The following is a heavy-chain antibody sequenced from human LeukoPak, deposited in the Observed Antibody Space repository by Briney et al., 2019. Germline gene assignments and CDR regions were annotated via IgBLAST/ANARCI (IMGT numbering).Heavy chain of an antibody. Sequence: GGSLRLSCAASGFTFSSYAMSWVRQAPGKGLEWVSAISGSGGSTYYADSVKGRFTISRDNSKNTLYLQMNSLRAEDTAVYYCAKRYSGTSGLYNFDYWGQGTLVTVSS. CDR3: AKRYSGTSGLYNFDY. CDR1: GFTFSSYA. CDR2: ISGSGGST. D-gene: IGHD1-26*01. V-gene: IGHV3-23*01. J-gene: IGHJ4*02.